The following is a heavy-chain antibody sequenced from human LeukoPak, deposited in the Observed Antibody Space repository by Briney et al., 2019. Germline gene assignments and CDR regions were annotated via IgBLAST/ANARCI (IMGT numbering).Heavy chain of an antibody. Sequence: PSEPQSLTCTVSGGSISSYYWSWIRQPPGKGLEWIGYIYYSGSTNYNPSLKSRVTISVDTSKNQFSLKLSSVTAADTAVYYCARSSGGYSNYPIIYWGQGTLVTVSS. D-gene: IGHD4-11*01. CDR2: IYYSGST. CDR3: ARSSGGYSNYPIIY. V-gene: IGHV4-59*01. CDR1: GGSISSYY. J-gene: IGHJ4*02.